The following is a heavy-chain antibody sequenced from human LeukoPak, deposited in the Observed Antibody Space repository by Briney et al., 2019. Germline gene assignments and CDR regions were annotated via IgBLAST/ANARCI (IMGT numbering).Heavy chain of an antibody. V-gene: IGHV1-8*01. J-gene: IGHJ6*04. CDR2: MNPNSGNT. CDR1: GYTFTSYD. D-gene: IGHD2-2*01. Sequence: GASVKVSCKASGYTFTSYDINWVRQATGQGLEWMGWMNPNSGNTGYAQKFQGRVTMTRNTSISTAYMELSSLRSEDTAVYYCARDVSLGYCSSTSCFTTAWDVWGKGTTVTVSS. CDR3: ARDVSLGYCSSTSCFTTAWDV.